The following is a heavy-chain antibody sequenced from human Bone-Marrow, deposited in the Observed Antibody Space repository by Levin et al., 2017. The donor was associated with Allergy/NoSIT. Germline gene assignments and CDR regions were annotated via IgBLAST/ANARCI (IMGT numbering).Heavy chain of an antibody. D-gene: IGHD3-22*01. J-gene: IGHJ4*02. CDR3: TRDWDTSDRTGYYYSFEY. CDR1: GFTFSAYR. Sequence: PSETLSLTCAASGFTFSAYRMNWVRQAPGKGLEWVSFISSSSSIMYYADSVRGRFTISRDNDKNSLFLQMNSLRDEDTAVYYCTRDWDTSDRTGYYYSFEYWGQGTLVTVSS. V-gene: IGHV3-48*02. CDR2: ISSSSSIM.